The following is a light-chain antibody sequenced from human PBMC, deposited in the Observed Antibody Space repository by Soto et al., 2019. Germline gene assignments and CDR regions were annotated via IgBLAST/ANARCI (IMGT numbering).Light chain of an antibody. J-gene: IGKJ2*01. CDR1: QSVRSSY. Sequence: EIVLTQSPGTLSLSPGERAILSCRASQSVRSSYLAWYQHKPGQAPRLLIYGASSRATGIPDRFSGSGSGTDFTLTISRLEPEDFAVYYCQQYGSSPHTFGQGTKLEIK. V-gene: IGKV3-20*01. CDR3: QQYGSSPHT. CDR2: GAS.